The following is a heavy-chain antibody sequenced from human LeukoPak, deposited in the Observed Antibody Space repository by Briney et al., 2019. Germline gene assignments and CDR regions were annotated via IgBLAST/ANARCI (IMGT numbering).Heavy chain of an antibody. CDR3: ARTLYSSGWCPFDY. Sequence: PETLSLTCTVSGYSISSGYFWGWVRQPPGKGLEWIGNIYHSGSTYYNPSLKSRVTISVDTSKNQFSLKLSSVTAADTAVYYCARTLYSSGWCPFDYWGQGALVTVSS. J-gene: IGHJ4*02. CDR2: IYHSGST. CDR1: GYSISSGYF. V-gene: IGHV4-38-2*02. D-gene: IGHD6-19*01.